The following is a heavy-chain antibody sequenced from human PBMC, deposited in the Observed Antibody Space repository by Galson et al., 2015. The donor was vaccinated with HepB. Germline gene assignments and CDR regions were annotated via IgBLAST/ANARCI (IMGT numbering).Heavy chain of an antibody. CDR3: ARSGRLGIAAADHGLY. J-gene: IGHJ4*02. D-gene: IGHD6-13*01. Sequence: CKASGYTFTMYAMHWVRQAPGQRPEWMGWINVGNGNTKYSQKFQGRVTITRDTSASTAYMELGSLKSEDTAVYYCARSGRLGIAAADHGLYWGQGTLVTVSS. V-gene: IGHV1-3*01. CDR2: INVGNGNT. CDR1: GYTFTMYA.